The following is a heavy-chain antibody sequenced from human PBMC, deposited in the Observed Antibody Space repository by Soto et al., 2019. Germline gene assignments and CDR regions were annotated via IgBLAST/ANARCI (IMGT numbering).Heavy chain of an antibody. D-gene: IGHD3-22*01. CDR3: ARIYWLRDSSGYHHPFDY. V-gene: IGHV4-34*01. J-gene: IGHJ4*02. Sequence: PSETLSLTCAVYGGSFSSYYWNWVRQPPGKGLEWIGEVTPSGSSNYNPSLRSRASISNDLSKNQFFLELSSVTGADTAVYFCARIYWLRDSSGYHHPFDYWGQGTLVTVSS. CDR1: GGSFSSYY. CDR2: VTPSGSS.